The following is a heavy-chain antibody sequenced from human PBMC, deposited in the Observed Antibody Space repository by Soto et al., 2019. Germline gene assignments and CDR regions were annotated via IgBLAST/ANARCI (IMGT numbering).Heavy chain of an antibody. CDR2: ISYDGNNK. Sequence: ESGGGVVLPGRSLRLSCAASGFTFSNSAMHWARQAPGKGLEWVAVISYDGNNKYYADSVKGRFTISRDNSMNTLYLQMNSLRPEDTAVYYCARDRVVAGIGEIDYWGQGTLVTVSS. CDR1: GFTFSNSA. J-gene: IGHJ4*02. V-gene: IGHV3-30-3*01. CDR3: ARDRVVAGIGEIDY. D-gene: IGHD6-19*01.